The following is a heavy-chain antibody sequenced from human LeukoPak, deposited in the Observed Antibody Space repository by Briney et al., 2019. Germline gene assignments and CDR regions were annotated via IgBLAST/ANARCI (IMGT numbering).Heavy chain of an antibody. D-gene: IGHD5-18*01. CDR2: IIPIFGTA. Sequence: ASVKVSCKASGGTFSSYAIGWVRQAPGQGLEWMGGIIPIFGTANYAQKFQGRVTITADESTSTAYMELSSLRSEDTAVYYCARDRDWAGYTYGFYYWGQGTLVTVSS. V-gene: IGHV1-69*01. CDR1: GGTFSSYA. J-gene: IGHJ4*02. CDR3: ARDRDWAGYTYGFYY.